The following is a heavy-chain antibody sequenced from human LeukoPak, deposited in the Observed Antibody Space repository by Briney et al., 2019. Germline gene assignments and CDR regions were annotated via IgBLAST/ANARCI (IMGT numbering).Heavy chain of an antibody. V-gene: IGHV4-39*07. Sequence: SETLSLTFTVSGGSISSSSYYWGWIRQPPGKGLEWMGEIYHSGSTNYNPSLKSRVTISVDKSKNQFSLKLSSVTAADTAVYYCAREPNYYDSRFYFDYWGQGTLVTVSS. CDR1: GGSISSSSYY. J-gene: IGHJ4*02. CDR3: AREPNYYDSRFYFDY. CDR2: IYHSGST. D-gene: IGHD3-22*01.